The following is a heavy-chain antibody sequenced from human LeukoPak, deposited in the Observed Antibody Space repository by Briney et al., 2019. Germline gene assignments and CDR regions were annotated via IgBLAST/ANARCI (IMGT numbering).Heavy chain of an antibody. CDR2: INHSGST. D-gene: IGHD3-22*01. V-gene: IGHV4-34*01. CDR1: GGSFSGYY. CDR3: ARLRGITMIVVKAFDI. Sequence: SETLSLTXAVYGGSFSGYYWSWIRQPPGKGLEWLGEINHSGSTNYNPSLKSRVTISVDTSKNQFSLKLSSVTAADTAVYYCARLRGITMIVVKAFDIWGQGTMVTVSS. J-gene: IGHJ3*02.